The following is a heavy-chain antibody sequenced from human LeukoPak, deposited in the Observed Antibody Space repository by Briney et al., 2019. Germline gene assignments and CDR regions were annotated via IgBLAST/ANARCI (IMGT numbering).Heavy chain of an antibody. V-gene: IGHV4-34*01. CDR3: ARGPVGIFDY. J-gene: IGHJ4*02. CDR1: GGSFSGYY. D-gene: IGHD2-21*01. CDR2: INHSGST. Sequence: SETLSLTCAVYGGSFSGYYWSWIRQPPGKGLEWIGEINHSGSTNYNPSLKGRVTISVDTSKNQFSLKLSSVTAADTAVYYCARGPVGIFDYWGQGTLVTVSS.